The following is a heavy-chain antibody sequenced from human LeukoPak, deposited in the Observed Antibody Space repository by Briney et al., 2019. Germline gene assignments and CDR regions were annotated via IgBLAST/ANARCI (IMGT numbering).Heavy chain of an antibody. J-gene: IGHJ4*02. CDR2: INPSGGST. CDR3: ARVGSSWKIDY. CDR1: GYTFTSYY. D-gene: IGHD6-13*01. V-gene: IGHV1-46*01. Sequence: WASVMVSCKASGYTFTSYYMHWVRQAPGQGLEWMGIINPSGGSTSYAQKFQGRVTMTRDTSTSTVYMELSSLRSEDTAVYYCARVGSSWKIDYWGQGTLVTVSS.